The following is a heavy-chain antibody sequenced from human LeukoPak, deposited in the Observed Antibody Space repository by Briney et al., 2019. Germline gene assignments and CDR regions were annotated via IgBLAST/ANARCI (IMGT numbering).Heavy chain of an antibody. V-gene: IGHV1-8*01. Sequence: ASVKASCKASGYTFTSYEINWVRQATGQGLEWMGWMNPDTGNTGYAQKFQGRVTMTRNTSISTAYMELSSLRSEDTAVYYCARGRGGYADYYYYMDVWDKASSVTVSS. J-gene: IGHJ6*03. D-gene: IGHD5-12*01. CDR3: ARGRGGYADYYYYMDV. CDR1: GYTFTSYE. CDR2: MNPDTGNT.